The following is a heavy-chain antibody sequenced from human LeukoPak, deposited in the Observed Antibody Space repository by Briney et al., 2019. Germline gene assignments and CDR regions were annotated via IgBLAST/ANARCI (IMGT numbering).Heavy chain of an antibody. CDR3: AKDNFGIVGATDVLDY. CDR1: GFTFSSYA. D-gene: IGHD1-26*01. Sequence: GGSLRLSCAASGFTFSSYAMSWVRQAPGKGLEWVSAISGSGTSTYYAESVRGRFTISRGSSKNTLYLQMNSLRAEDTAVYYCAKDNFGIVGATDVLDYWGQGTLVTVSS. V-gene: IGHV3-23*01. J-gene: IGHJ4*02. CDR2: ISGSGTST.